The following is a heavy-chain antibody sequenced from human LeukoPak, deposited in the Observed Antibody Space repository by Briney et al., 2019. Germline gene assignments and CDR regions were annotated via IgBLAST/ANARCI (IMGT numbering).Heavy chain of an antibody. CDR3: ARDRVDYYDSSGYPDY. V-gene: IGHV3-21*01. Sequence: GGSLRLSCAASGFTFSSYSMNWVRQAPGKGLEWVSSISSSSSYIYYADSVRGRFTISRDNAKNSLYLQMNSLRAEDTAVYYCARDRVDYYDSSGYPDYWGQGTLVTVSS. D-gene: IGHD3-22*01. CDR2: ISSSSSYI. CDR1: GFTFSSYS. J-gene: IGHJ4*02.